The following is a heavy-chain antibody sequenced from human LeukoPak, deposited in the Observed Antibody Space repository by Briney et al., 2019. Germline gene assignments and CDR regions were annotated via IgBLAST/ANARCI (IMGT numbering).Heavy chain of an antibody. CDR2: IYTSGST. D-gene: IGHD2-2*01. Sequence: SETLSLTCTVSGGSISSYYWSWIRQPAGKGLEWIGRIYTSGSTNYNPSLKSRVTMSVDTSKNQFSLKLSSVTAADTAVYYCAREGRIVVVPASIDYWGQGTLVTVSS. CDR3: AREGRIVVVPASIDY. V-gene: IGHV4-4*07. CDR1: GGSISSYY. J-gene: IGHJ4*02.